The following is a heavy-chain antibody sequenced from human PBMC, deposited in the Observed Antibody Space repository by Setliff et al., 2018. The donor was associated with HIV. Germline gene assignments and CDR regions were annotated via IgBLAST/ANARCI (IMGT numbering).Heavy chain of an antibody. V-gene: IGHV3-11*04. J-gene: IGHJ4*02. Sequence: GGSLRLSCAASGFTFSDYYMSWIRQAPGKGLGWVSYIDTSGSTIYYADSVKGRFTISRDNAKKSLYLQMNNLRAEDTAVYYCARDHGDWWWFFDSWGQGTRVTVSS. CDR1: GFTFSDYY. D-gene: IGHD2-15*01. CDR3: ARDHGDWWWFFDS. CDR2: IDTSGSTI.